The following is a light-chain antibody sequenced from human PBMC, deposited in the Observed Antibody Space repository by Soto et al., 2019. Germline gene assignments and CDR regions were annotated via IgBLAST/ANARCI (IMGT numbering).Light chain of an antibody. J-gene: IGKJ1*01. CDR1: QSVSSN. CDR2: GAS. V-gene: IGKV3-15*01. CDR3: QQYNNWPPWT. Sequence: EIVITQSPATLSVSPGERATLSCRASQSVSSNLAWYQQKPGQAHRLLIYGASTRATGIPATFSGSGSGTEFTLPISRLQSEDFAVYYCQQYNNWPPWTLGQG.